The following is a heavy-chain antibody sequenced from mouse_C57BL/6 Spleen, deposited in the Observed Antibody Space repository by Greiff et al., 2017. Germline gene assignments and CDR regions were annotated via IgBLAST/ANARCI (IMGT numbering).Heavy chain of an antibody. J-gene: IGHJ2*01. CDR2: IDPETGGT. CDR3: TRRGLLPFDY. V-gene: IGHV1-15*01. D-gene: IGHD2-3*01. Sequence: QVQLKESGAELVRPGASVTLSCKASGYTFTDYEMHWVMQTPVHGLEWIGAIDPETGGTAYNQKFKGKAILTADKSSSTAYMELRSLTSEDSAVYYCTRRGLLPFDYWGQGTTLTVSS. CDR1: GYTFTDYE.